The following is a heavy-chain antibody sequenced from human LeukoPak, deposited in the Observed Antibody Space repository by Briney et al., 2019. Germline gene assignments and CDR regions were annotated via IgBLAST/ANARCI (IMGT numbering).Heavy chain of an antibody. J-gene: IGHJ4*02. V-gene: IGHV3-23*01. CDR1: GFTFSSYA. Sequence: PGGSLRLSCAASGFTFSSYAMSWVRQAPGKGLEWVSSIGGSGGSTYYADSVKGRFTISRDNSKNTLFLQMNSLRAEDTAVYYCAKPLWFGELAVCFDYWGQGTLVTVSS. CDR3: AKPLWFGELAVCFDY. D-gene: IGHD3-10*01. CDR2: IGGSGGST.